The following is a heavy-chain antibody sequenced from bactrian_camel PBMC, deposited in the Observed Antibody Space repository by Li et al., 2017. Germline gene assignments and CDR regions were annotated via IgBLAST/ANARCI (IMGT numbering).Heavy chain of an antibody. Sequence: HVQLVESGGGSVQAGGSLRLSCAARTGTFRSACMSWIRQVSGQEREGVAVINRRGTTNYADSVKGRFTISKVSARNTVYLQMNNLQPEDTATYYCAEGRGSRGEHCYSLNYWGQGTQVTVS. J-gene: IGHJ4*01. D-gene: IGHD6*01. V-gene: IGHV3S53*01. CDR3: AEGRGSRGEHCYSLNY. CDR2: INRRGTT. CDR1: TGTFRSAC.